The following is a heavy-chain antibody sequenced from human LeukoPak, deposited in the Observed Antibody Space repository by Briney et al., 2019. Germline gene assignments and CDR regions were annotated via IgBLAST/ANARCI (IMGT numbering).Heavy chain of an antibody. J-gene: IGHJ4*02. D-gene: IGHD2-2*01. Sequence: AGGSLRLSCAASGFTFSNYAVNWVRQAPGKGLEWVSTIRVNGDSTFYADSVKGRFTISRDNSKNTLYLQMNSLRAEDTAVYFCAKQYCSSISCSKYYFDYWGQGTLVTVSS. V-gene: IGHV3-23*01. CDR1: GFTFSNYA. CDR3: AKQYCSSISCSKYYFDY. CDR2: IRVNGDST.